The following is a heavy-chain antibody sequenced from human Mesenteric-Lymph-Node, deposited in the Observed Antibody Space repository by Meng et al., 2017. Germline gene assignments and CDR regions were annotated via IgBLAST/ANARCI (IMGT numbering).Heavy chain of an antibody. CDR1: GYTFTSYA. CDR3: ARDCSGGSCYVY. Sequence: ASVKVSCKASGYTFTSYATHWVRQAPGQRLEWMGWINAGNGNTKYSQKFQGRVTITRDTSASTAYMELSSLRSEDTAVYYCARDCSGGSCYVYWGQGTLVTVSS. J-gene: IGHJ4*02. CDR2: INAGNGNT. V-gene: IGHV1-3*01. D-gene: IGHD2-15*01.